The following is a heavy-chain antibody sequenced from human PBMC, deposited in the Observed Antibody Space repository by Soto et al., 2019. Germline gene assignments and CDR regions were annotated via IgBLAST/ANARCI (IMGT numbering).Heavy chain of an antibody. CDR1: GGTFSSYA. Sequence: QVHLVQSGAEVKKPGSSVKVACKASGGTFSSYAISWVRQAPGQGLEWMGGIIPIFGTANYAQKFQGRVTITADESTSTAYMELSSLRSEDTAVYYCAREAYYDILTGYRNYYGMDVWGQGTTVSVSS. J-gene: IGHJ6*02. CDR3: AREAYYDILTGYRNYYGMDV. V-gene: IGHV1-69*01. D-gene: IGHD3-9*01. CDR2: IIPIFGTA.